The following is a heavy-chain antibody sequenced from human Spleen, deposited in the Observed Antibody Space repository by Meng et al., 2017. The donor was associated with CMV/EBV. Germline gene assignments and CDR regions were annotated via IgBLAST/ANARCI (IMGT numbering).Heavy chain of an antibody. CDR2: INPETGXX. CDR1: GXTFIGXY. D-gene: IGHD6-6*01. V-gene: IGHV1-2*02. J-gene: IGHJ6*02. CDR3: AGEPAXRQYSSSGTYYYYXXDV. Sequence: ASVKVSCXXSGXTFIGXYXHWVRXXXGQGLXWMXXINPETGXXNYAQKFXXRVTXXRDTFXTTAYMEVSRLRSXXTAVYYXAGEPAXRQYSSSGTYYYYXXDVWGQGTTVTVSS.